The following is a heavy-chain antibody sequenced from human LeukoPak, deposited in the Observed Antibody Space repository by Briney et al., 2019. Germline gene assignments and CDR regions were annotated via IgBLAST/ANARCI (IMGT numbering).Heavy chain of an antibody. Sequence: GGSLRLSCAASGFTFSSYGMHWVRQAPGKGLEWVAVIWYDGSNKYYADSVKGRFTISRDNSKNTLYLQMNSLSAEDTAVYYCAREEQSHAFDIWGQGTMVTVSS. CDR1: GFTFSSYG. V-gene: IGHV3-33*01. CDR3: AREEQSHAFDI. CDR2: IWYDGSNK. D-gene: IGHD6-19*01. J-gene: IGHJ3*02.